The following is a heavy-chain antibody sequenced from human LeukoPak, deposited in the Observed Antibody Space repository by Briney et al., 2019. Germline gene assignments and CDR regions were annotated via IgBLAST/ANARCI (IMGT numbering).Heavy chain of an antibody. J-gene: IGHJ6*03. CDR1: GYTFTGYY. D-gene: IGHD2-2*01. V-gene: IGHV1-2*02. CDR3: ARDAGYCSSTSCGEVGYYYYMDV. CDR2: INPNSGGT. Sequence: HRASVKVSCKASGYTFTGYYMHWVRQAPGQGLEWMGWINPNSGGTNYAQKFQGRVTMTRDTSISTAYMELSRLRSDDTAVYYCARDAGYCSSTSCGEVGYYYYMDVWGKGTTVTVSS.